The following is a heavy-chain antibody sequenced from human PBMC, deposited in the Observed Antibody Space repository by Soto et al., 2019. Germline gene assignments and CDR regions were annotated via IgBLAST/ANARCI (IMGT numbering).Heavy chain of an antibody. Sequence: SETLSLTCAVSGGSISSSNWWSWVRQPPGKGLEWIGEIYHSGSTNYNPSLKSRVTISVDKSKNQFSLKLSSVTAADTAVYYCARSYSNYFKWFDPWGQGTLVTVSS. D-gene: IGHD4-4*01. CDR1: GGSISSSNW. CDR3: ARSYSNYFKWFDP. J-gene: IGHJ5*02. CDR2: IYHSGST. V-gene: IGHV4-4*02.